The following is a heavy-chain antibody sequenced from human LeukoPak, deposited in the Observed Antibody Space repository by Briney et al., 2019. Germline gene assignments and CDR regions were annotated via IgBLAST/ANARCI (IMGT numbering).Heavy chain of an antibody. J-gene: IGHJ4*02. D-gene: IGHD3-22*01. V-gene: IGHV3-23*01. Sequence: GGSLRLSCVASGFTFSSYAMSWVRQAPGKGLEWVSAISGSGGSTYYADSVKGRFTISRDNSKNTLYLQMNSLRAEDTAVYYCAKDVRLYDSSTYDYWGQGTLVTVSS. CDR1: GFTFSSYA. CDR2: ISGSGGST. CDR3: AKDVRLYDSSTYDY.